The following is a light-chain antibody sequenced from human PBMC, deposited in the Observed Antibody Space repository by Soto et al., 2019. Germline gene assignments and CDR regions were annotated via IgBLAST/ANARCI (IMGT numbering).Light chain of an antibody. Sequence: DIVMILTPDSLAVSVVVRANINCKTSQNILSNSNNTHYLAWYQQKPGQPPKLLIYWASSRESGVPDRFSGSGSATDFTLTISNLQAEDVAVYYCQQYYSPPRYTFGQGTKLEIK. CDR3: QQYYSPPRYT. CDR1: QNILSNSNNTHY. J-gene: IGKJ2*01. CDR2: WAS. V-gene: IGKV4-1*01.